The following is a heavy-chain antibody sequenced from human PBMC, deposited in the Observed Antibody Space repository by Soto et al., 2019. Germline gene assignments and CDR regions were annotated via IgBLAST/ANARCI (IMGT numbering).Heavy chain of an antibody. V-gene: IGHV1-18*01. CDR2: ISAYNGNT. CDR3: ARDRLILGYCSGGSCYFDS. Sequence: GASVEVSSKESGYTFASYSICWVRQATGQGLEWMGWISAYNGNTNYAQKLQGRVTMTTDTSTSTAYMELRSLRSDDTAVYYCARDRLILGYCSGGSCYFDSWGQGTLVTVSS. J-gene: IGHJ4*02. D-gene: IGHD2-15*01. CDR1: GYTFASYS.